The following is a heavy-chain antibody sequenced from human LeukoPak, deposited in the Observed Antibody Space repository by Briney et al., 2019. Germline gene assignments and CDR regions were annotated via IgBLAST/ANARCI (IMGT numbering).Heavy chain of an antibody. CDR3: TRHLINIWDFDY. J-gene: IGHJ4*02. CDR2: IYSGGST. D-gene: IGHD3-16*01. CDR1: GFTVSSNY. V-gene: IGHV3-66*04. Sequence: PGGSLRLSCAASGFTVSSNYMSWVRQAPGKGLEWVSVIYSGGSTYYAEFVKGRFTISRDNSKNTLYLQMNSLRAEDTAVYYCTRHLINIWDFDYWGQGTLVTVSS.